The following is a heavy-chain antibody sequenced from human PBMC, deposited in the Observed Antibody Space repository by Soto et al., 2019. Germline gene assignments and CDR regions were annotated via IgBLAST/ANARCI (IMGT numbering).Heavy chain of an antibody. Sequence: EVQLVESEGGLVQPGGSLRLSCAASGFTFSSYSMNWVRQAPGKGLEWVSYISSSSSTIYYADSVKGRFTISRDNAKNSLYLQMNSLRDEDTAVYYCARGEGIVVVVAATYYFDYWGQGTLVTVSS. J-gene: IGHJ4*02. V-gene: IGHV3-48*02. D-gene: IGHD2-15*01. CDR3: ARGEGIVVVVAATYYFDY. CDR2: ISSSSSTI. CDR1: GFTFSSYS.